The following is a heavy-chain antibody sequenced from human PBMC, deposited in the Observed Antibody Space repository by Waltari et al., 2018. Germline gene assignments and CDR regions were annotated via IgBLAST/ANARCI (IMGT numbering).Heavy chain of an antibody. CDR3: AREKAVAGMVAFDI. CDR1: GFTVGNNY. CDR2: IYSGGGI. J-gene: IGHJ3*02. Sequence: EVQLVESGGGLIQPGGSLRLSCAVSGFTVGNNYMSWVRQAPGKGLEWISLIYSGGGIHYADAVKGRFTISRDSSKNTLYLQMNSLRVEDTAVYYCAREKAVAGMVAFDIWGQGTMVTVSS. V-gene: IGHV3-53*01. D-gene: IGHD6-19*01.